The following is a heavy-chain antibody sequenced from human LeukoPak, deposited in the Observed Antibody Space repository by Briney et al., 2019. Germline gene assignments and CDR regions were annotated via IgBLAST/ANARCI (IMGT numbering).Heavy chain of an antibody. Sequence: PSETLSLTCTVSGGSISSGDYYWSWIRQPPGKGLEWIGYIYYSGSTDYNPSLKSRVTISVDTSKNQFSLKLSSVTAADTAVYYCAQSSGRRHYFDYWGQGTLVTVSS. CDR2: IYYSGST. D-gene: IGHD6-19*01. J-gene: IGHJ4*02. CDR3: AQSSGRRHYFDY. CDR1: GGSISSGDYY. V-gene: IGHV4-61*08.